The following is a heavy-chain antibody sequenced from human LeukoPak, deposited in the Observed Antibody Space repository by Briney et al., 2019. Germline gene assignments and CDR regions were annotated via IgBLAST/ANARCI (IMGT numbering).Heavy chain of an antibody. CDR2: FDHGGTT. V-gene: IGHV4-38-2*01. CDR1: GYSFSGGYF. J-gene: IGHJ4*02. D-gene: IGHD3-16*01. Sequence: SETLTLTCGISGYSFSGGYFWGWVRQSPGKGLEWIGSFDHGGTTYYNPSLKTRVTMSVDTSKNQFSLRLTSVTAADTAVYYCARGLPVPEAIGALGFDYWGRGTLVAASS. CDR3: ARGLPVPEAIGALGFDY.